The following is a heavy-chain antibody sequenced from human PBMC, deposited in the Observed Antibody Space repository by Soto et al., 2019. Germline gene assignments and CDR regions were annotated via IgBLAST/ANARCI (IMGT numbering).Heavy chain of an antibody. J-gene: IGHJ5*02. CDR3: AKDSNGFGEFTPGWFDP. CDR2: ISGSGGST. V-gene: IGHV3-23*01. CDR1: GFTFSSYA. D-gene: IGHD3-10*01. Sequence: EVQLLESGGGLAQPGGSLRLSCAASGFTFSSYAMSWVRQAPGKGLEWVSAISGSGGSTYYADSVKGRFTISRDNSKNTLYLQMNSLRAEDTAVYYCAKDSNGFGEFTPGWFDPWGQGTLVTVSS.